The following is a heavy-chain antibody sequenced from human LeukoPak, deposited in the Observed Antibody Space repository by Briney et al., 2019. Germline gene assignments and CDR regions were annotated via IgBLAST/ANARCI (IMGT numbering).Heavy chain of an antibody. CDR1: GGSISSGGYS. J-gene: IGHJ6*02. D-gene: IGHD4/OR15-4a*01. Sequence: SETLSLTCAVSGGSISSGGYSWSWIRQPPGKGLEWIGYIYHSGSTYYNPSLKSRVTISVDTSKNQFSLQLRSVTAADSAVYYCAREDPQTRVPEGMDVWGQGTTVTVSS. CDR3: AREDPQTRVPEGMDV. CDR2: IYHSGST. V-gene: IGHV4-30-2*01.